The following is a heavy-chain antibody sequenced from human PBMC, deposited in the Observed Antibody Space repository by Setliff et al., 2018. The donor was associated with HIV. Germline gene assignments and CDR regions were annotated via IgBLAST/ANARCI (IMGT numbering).Heavy chain of an antibody. CDR3: AREGGGARSDY. Sequence: GGSLRLSCEGSGFTFDTYTLNWVRQAPGKGLEWISYISSSSSTIYYADSVKGRFTISRDNAKNSLYLQMNSLRAEDTAVYYCAREGGGARSDYWGQGTLVTVSS. CDR2: ISSSSSTI. V-gene: IGHV3-48*01. D-gene: IGHD1-26*01. CDR1: GFTFDTYT. J-gene: IGHJ4*02.